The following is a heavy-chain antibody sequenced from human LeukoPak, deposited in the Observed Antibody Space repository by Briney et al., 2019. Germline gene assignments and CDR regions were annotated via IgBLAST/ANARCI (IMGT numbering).Heavy chain of an antibody. J-gene: IGHJ2*01. V-gene: IGHV1-18*01. CDR2: ISAYNGNT. CDR1: GHTFTSYG. CDR3: ARDRLYYYDSSGYYDWYFDL. Sequence: ASVKVSCKASGHTFTSYGISWVRQAPGQGLEWMGWISAYNGNTNYAQKLQGRVTMTTDTSTSTAYMELRSLRSDDTAVYYCARDRLYYYDSSGYYDWYFDLWGRGTLVTVSS. D-gene: IGHD3-22*01.